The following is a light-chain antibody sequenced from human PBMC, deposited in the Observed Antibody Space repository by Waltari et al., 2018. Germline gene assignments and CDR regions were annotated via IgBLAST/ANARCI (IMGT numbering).Light chain of an antibody. CDR1: QGIGSF. CDR2: GAS. CDR3: QQLYGYPLT. J-gene: IGKJ1*01. V-gene: IGKV1-9*01. Sequence: DIQLTQSPSFLSASVGDRVTITCRASQGIGSFLAWYQQNPGKAPKFLIYGASTLQDVFPSRFSGSGSGTEFTLTISSLQPENSASYYCQQLYGYPLTFGQGTKVEIK.